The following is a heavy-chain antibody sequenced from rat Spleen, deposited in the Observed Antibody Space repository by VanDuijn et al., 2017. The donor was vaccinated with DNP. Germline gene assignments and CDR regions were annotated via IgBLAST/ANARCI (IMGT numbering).Heavy chain of an antibody. Sequence: EVQLVESGGGLVQPGRSLKLSCAASGFTFSNYGMHWIRQAPTKGLEWVASISPGGGSSYYRDSVKGRFTISRDNAKSTLYLQMDSLRSEDTATYYCATDPVGAYYFDYWGQGVVVTVSS. CDR3: ATDPVGAYYFDY. CDR1: GFTFSNYG. J-gene: IGHJ2*01. D-gene: IGHD5-1*01. CDR2: ISPGGGSS. V-gene: IGHV5-19*01.